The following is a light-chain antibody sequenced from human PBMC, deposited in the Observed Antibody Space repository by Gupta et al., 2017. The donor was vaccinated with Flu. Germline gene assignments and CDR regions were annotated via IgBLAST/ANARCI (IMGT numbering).Light chain of an antibody. V-gene: IGKV4-1*01. CDR2: WAS. Sequence: NCKSSQSVLYSSNNKNYLAWYQQKTGQHPKVLIFWASTRESGVPERFSGSGSGTDFTLTISSLQAEDVAVYYCQQYYSTPRTFGGGTKVEIK. CDR3: QQYYSTPRT. CDR1: QSVLYSSNNKNY. J-gene: IGKJ4*01.